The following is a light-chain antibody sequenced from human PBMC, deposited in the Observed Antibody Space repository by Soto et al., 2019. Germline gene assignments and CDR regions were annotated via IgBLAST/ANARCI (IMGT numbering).Light chain of an antibody. Sequence: IVMTQSPATLSVSPGERATLSCRASQSVSSNLAWYQQKPGQAPRLLIYGASTRATGIPARFSGSGSGTEFTLTISSLKSEDFALYYCQQYNNWPPWTFGQGTKVEIK. CDR1: QSVSSN. J-gene: IGKJ1*01. CDR2: GAS. CDR3: QQYNNWPPWT. V-gene: IGKV3-15*01.